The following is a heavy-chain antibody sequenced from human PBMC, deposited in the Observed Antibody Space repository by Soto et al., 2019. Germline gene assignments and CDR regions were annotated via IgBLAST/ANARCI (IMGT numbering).Heavy chain of an antibody. CDR2: VFHTGNT. D-gene: IGHD7-27*01. J-gene: IGHJ4*02. CDR1: GDSMTRSVW. Sequence: KTSETLSLTCAVSGDSMTRSVWWTWVRQPPGKGPEWIGEVFHTGNTNYNPSLKSRVTMSVDKSTNEFSLKVTSVTAADTAIYYCARKAWVRFDYWGQGALVTVSS. V-gene: IGHV4-4*02. CDR3: ARKAWVRFDY.